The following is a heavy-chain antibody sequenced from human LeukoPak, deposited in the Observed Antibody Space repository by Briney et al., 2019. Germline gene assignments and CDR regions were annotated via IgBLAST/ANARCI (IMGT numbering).Heavy chain of an antibody. CDR1: GYSISSGYY. CDR3: ARLAGYDFWSGYGYYYYYMDV. Sequence: SETLSLTCTVSGYSISSGYYRGWIRQPPGKGLEWIGSIYHSGSTYYNPSLKSRVTISVDTSKNQFSLKLSSVTAADTAVYYCARLAGYDFWSGYGYYYYYMDVWGKGTTVTVSS. CDR2: IYHSGST. D-gene: IGHD3-3*01. V-gene: IGHV4-38-2*02. J-gene: IGHJ6*03.